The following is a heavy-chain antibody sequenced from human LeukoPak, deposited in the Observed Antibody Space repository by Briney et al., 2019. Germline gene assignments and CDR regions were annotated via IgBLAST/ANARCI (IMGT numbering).Heavy chain of an antibody. CDR3: ARDLAYGDDGL. D-gene: IGHD4-17*01. J-gene: IGHJ4*02. V-gene: IGHV3-21*01. CDR2: ISSSSSYI. CDR1: GFALSGYS. Sequence: GGSLRLSCAASGFALSGYSMNWVRQAPGKGLEWVAFISSSSSYIFYADSLKGRFTISRDNAKNSLYLQMNSLRADDTAVYYCARDLAYGDDGLWGQGTLVTVSS.